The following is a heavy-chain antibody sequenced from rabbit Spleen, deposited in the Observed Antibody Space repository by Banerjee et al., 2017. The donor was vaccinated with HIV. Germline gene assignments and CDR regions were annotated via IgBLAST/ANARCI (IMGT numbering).Heavy chain of an antibody. J-gene: IGHJ4*01. D-gene: IGHD8-1*01. CDR3: ARDGAGGSYFAL. V-gene: IGHV1S7*01. Sequence: QLEEFGGGQVKPGGTLTLSCKASEFDLSRYYLSWVRQAPGKGLEWIGYIDPVFGSTYYANWVNGRFTISSHNAQNTLYLQLNSLTAADTATYFCARDGAGGSYFALWGPGTLVTVS. CDR1: EFDLSRYY. CDR2: IDPVFGST.